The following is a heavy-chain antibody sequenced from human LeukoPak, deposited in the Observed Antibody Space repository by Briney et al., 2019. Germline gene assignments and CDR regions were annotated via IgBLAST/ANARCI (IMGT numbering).Heavy chain of an antibody. CDR1: GFTFSSYA. CDR2: ISGSGGST. J-gene: IGHJ4*02. V-gene: IGHV3-23*01. CDR3: AKGTGYSGYEAWGY. D-gene: IGHD5-12*01. Sequence: PGGSLRLSCAASGFTFSSYAMGWVRQAPGKGLEWVSAISGSGGSTYYADSVKGRFTISRDNSKNTLYLQMNSLRAEDTAVYYCAKGTGYSGYEAWGYWGQGTLVTVSS.